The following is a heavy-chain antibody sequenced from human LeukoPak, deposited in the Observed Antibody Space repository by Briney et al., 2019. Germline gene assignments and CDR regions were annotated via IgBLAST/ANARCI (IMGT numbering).Heavy chain of an antibody. CDR3: ARDTDCSSTSCSIEAFDI. J-gene: IGHJ3*02. Sequence: SETLSLTCTVSGGSISSYYWSWIRQPAGKGLEWIGRIYTSGSTNYNPSLKSRVTMSVDTSKNQFSLKLSSVTAADTAVYYCARDTDCSSTSCSIEAFDIWGQGTMVTVSS. V-gene: IGHV4-4*07. CDR2: IYTSGST. CDR1: GGSISSYY. D-gene: IGHD2-2*01.